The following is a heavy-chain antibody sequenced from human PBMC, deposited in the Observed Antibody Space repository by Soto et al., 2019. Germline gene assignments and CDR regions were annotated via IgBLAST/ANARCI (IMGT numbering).Heavy chain of an antibody. CDR2: ISYDGSNK. D-gene: IGHD2-15*01. CDR3: ARDLGGQYYYYFGMDV. Sequence: GGSLRLSCAASGFTFSSYAMHWVRQAPGKGLEWVAVISYDGSNKYYADSVKSRFTISRDNSKNTLYLQMNSLRAEDTAVYYCARDLGGQYYYYFGMDVWGQGTTVTVSS. J-gene: IGHJ6*02. V-gene: IGHV3-30-3*01. CDR1: GFTFSSYA.